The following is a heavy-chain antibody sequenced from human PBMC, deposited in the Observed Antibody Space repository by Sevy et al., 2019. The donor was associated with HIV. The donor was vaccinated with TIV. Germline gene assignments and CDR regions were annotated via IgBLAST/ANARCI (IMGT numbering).Heavy chain of an antibody. J-gene: IGHJ4*02. D-gene: IGHD6-19*01. Sequence: GGSLRLSCAASGFTFSNYAMKWVRQAPGKGLEWVSGISGSGGSTYYADSVKGRFTISRDNSKNTLYLQMNSLRAEDTAVYYCAKGGWGSIAVAGTPVYWGQGTLVTVSS. V-gene: IGHV3-23*01. CDR1: GFTFSNYA. CDR3: AKGGWGSIAVAGTPVY. CDR2: ISGSGGST.